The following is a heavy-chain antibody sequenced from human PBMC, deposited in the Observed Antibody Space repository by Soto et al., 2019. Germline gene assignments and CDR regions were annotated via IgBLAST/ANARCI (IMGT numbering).Heavy chain of an antibody. CDR3: ARDNYGPRDY. D-gene: IGHD3-10*01. CDR2: VDPNSGGT. J-gene: IGHJ4*02. V-gene: IGHV1-2*02. CDR1: GYTFTAYY. Sequence: QVQLVQSGAEVKKPGASVKVSCRPSGYTFTAYYIHWVRQAPGQGLEWMGWVDPNSGGTRDAQNFQGRVTMTRDTSTSTGYMERNWLRSDDTALYYCARDNYGPRDYWGQGTLVTVSS.